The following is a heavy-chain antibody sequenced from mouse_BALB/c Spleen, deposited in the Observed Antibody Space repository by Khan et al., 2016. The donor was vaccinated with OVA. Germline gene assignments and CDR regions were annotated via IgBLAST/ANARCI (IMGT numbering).Heavy chain of an antibody. J-gene: IGHJ2*01. CDR3: PRSILLYFDC. CDR2: IDPENGHP. CDR1: GFNIKDYY. V-gene: IGHV14-1*02. D-gene: IGHD2-3*01. Sequence: EVQLQESGSELVRPGALVKLSCKASGFNIKDYYIHWVKQRPEQGLEWIGWIDPENGHPIYDPKFQGKASITADTSSNTDYLQLSSLTSEDTAVYYCPRSILLYFDCWAQGTPLTVSS.